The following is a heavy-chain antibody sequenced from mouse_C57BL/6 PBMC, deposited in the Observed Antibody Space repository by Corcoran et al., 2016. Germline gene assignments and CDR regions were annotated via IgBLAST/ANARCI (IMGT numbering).Heavy chain of an antibody. CDR3: ARWGDGYFSYWDH. CDR1: GYTFTTYG. J-gene: IGHJ2*01. CDR2: INTYSGVP. V-gene: IGHV9-3*01. D-gene: IGHD2-3*01. Sequence: QIQLVQSGPELKKPGEPVKISCKASGYTFTTYGMSWVKQAPGKGLKWMGWINTYSGVPTYADDFKGRFAFSLETSASTAYLQINNLKNEDTATYFCARWGDGYFSYWDHWGQGTTLT.